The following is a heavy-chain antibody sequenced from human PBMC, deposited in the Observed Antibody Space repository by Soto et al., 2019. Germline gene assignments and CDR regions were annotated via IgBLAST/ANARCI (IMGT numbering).Heavy chain of an antibody. V-gene: IGHV4-39*01. CDR1: GGSISSTNYY. CDR2: ISYRGSS. CDR3: AGHSLSVVVVPARDYGIDV. J-gene: IGHJ6*01. D-gene: IGHD2-2*01. Sequence: PSETLSLTCTVSGGSISSTNYYWGLVRQPPGQARDWIGNISYRGSSYFAQTLSNRLSLCVDTSKNPYLLLLSSVTAPDTSEYYCAGHSLSVVVVPARDYGIDVWGKGTTVTV.